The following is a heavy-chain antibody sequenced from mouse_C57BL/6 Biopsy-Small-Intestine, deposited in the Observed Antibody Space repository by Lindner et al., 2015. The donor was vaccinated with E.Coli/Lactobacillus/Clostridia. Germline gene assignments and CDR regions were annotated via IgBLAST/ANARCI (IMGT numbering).Heavy chain of an antibody. Sequence: SVKVSCKASEDSFNMYTFNWVRQAPGQGLEWMGRIIPVLNLPNYAQRFQGRVTITADKLTSTVYMELSSLRSEDTAVYYCARVPTSSYYPRYYFDYWGQGTLVTVSS. J-gene: IGHJ2*01. CDR3: ARVPTSSYYPRYYFDY. CDR2: IIPVLNLP. V-gene: IGHV1-74*01. CDR1: EDSFNMYT. D-gene: IGHD2-12*01.